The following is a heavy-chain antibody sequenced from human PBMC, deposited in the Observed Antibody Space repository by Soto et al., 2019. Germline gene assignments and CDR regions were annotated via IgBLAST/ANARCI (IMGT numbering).Heavy chain of an antibody. CDR2: INAGNGNT. Sequence: ASVKVSCKASGYTFTSYAMHWVRQAPGQRLEWMGWINAGNGNTKYSQKFQGRVTITRDTSASTAYMELSSLRSEDTAVYYCAREAPYDSSGYYYIPSYYYGMDVWGQGTTVTVSS. CDR3: AREAPYDSSGYYYIPSYYYGMDV. J-gene: IGHJ6*02. CDR1: GYTFTSYA. V-gene: IGHV1-3*01. D-gene: IGHD3-22*01.